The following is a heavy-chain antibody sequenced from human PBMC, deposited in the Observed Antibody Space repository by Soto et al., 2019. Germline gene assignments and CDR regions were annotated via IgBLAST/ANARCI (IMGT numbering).Heavy chain of an antibody. CDR1: GFTFSDYY. CDR2: ISSGGGTI. V-gene: IGHV3-11*01. Sequence: ESGGGLVKPEGSLRLSCAASGFTFSDYYMTWIRQAPGKGLEWVSYISSGGGTIHYADSVKGRFTISRDNAKTSLYLQMNSLRAEDTAVYYCARTPIPSVSYHYDSWGQGTLVTVSS. CDR3: ARTPIPSVSYHYDS. J-gene: IGHJ4*02. D-gene: IGHD3-10*01.